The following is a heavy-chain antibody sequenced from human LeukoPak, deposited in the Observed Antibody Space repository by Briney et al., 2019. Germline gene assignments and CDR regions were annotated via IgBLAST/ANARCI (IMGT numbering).Heavy chain of an antibody. CDR1: GYIFTSYY. D-gene: IGHD3-10*01. V-gene: IGHV1-2*02. J-gene: IGHJ3*01. CDR2: INPNTGGT. CDR3: ARERESGRSDAFDF. Sequence: ASVKVSCKTSGYIFTSYYIHWVRQAPGQGLEWMGWINPNTGGTNYAQDFQGRVTMTRDTYVSTAYMDLRSLKSDDTAVYFCARERESGRSDAFDFWGQGTMVTVSS.